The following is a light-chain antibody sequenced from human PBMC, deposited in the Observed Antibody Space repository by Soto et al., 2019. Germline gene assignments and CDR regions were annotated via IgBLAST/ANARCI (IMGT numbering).Light chain of an antibody. CDR3: CSYAHTSRV. CDR1: SSNIGTNY. Sequence: QSVLTQPPSASGTPGQRVTISCSGSSSNIGTNYVYWYQQLPGTAPKLLIYWTTHRPSGVPDRFSGSKSGTSASLAINGLRSEDEADYYCCSYAHTSRVFGGGTQLTVL. J-gene: IGLJ3*02. V-gene: IGLV1-47*01. CDR2: WTT.